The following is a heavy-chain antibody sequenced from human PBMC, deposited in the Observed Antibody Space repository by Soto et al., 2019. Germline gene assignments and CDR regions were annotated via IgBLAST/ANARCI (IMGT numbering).Heavy chain of an antibody. V-gene: IGHV3-30-3*01. D-gene: IGHD6-19*01. J-gene: IGHJ6*02. CDR1: GFTFSSYA. CDR2: ISYDGSNK. CDR3: ARGGSGWYKDGMDV. Sequence: QVQLVESGGXVVQPGRSLRLSCAASGFTFSSYAMHWVRQAPGKGLEWVAVISYDGSNKYHADSVKGRFTISRDNSKNTLYLQMNSLRAEDTAVYYCARGGSGWYKDGMDVWGQGTTVTVSS.